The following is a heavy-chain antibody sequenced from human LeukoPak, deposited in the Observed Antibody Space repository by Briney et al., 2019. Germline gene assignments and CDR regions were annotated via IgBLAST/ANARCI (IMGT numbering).Heavy chain of an antibody. CDR3: ANGITVTTIPLGFDP. Sequence: SETLSLTCAVYGGSFSSYYWSWIRQPPGKGLEWIGEINHSGSTNYNPSLKSRVTISVDTSKNQFSLKLSSVTAADTAVYYCANGITVTTIPLGFDPWGQGTLVTVSS. J-gene: IGHJ5*02. CDR1: GGSFSSYY. D-gene: IGHD4-11*01. V-gene: IGHV4-34*01. CDR2: INHSGST.